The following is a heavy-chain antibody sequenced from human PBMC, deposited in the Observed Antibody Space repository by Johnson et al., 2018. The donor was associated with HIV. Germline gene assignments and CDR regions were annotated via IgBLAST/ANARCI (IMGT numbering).Heavy chain of an antibody. CDR2: IHWSGGSA. V-gene: IGHV3-20*04. CDR1: GFTFDDYG. D-gene: IGHD1-7*01. Sequence: VQLVESGGGVVRPGGSLRLSCAASGFTFDDYGMSWVRQAPGKGLEWVRGIHWSGGSAGYAPSVKGRFTISRDNAKNSLYLQMNSLRAEDTALYYCARAGGTGTAYDAFDMWGQGTMVTVSS. CDR3: ARAGGTGTAYDAFDM. J-gene: IGHJ3*02.